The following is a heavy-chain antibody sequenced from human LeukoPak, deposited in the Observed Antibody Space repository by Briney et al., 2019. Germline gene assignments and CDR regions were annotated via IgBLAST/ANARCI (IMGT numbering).Heavy chain of an antibody. D-gene: IGHD2-15*01. CDR3: AKQLGYCSDGSCYLPY. CDR2: ISGNGGST. J-gene: IGHJ4*02. V-gene: IGHV3-23*01. Sequence: GGSLRLSCAASGFTFSSYAMSWVRQAPGKGLEWVSAISGNGGSTFYTDSVQGRFTISRDNSKSTLCLQMNSLRAEDTAVYYCAKQLGYCSDGSCYLPYWGQGTLVTVSS. CDR1: GFTFSSYA.